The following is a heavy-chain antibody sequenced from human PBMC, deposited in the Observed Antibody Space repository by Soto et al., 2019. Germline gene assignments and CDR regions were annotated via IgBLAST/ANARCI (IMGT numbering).Heavy chain of an antibody. J-gene: IGHJ4*02. CDR1: GFTFSSRA. Sequence: GGSLRLSCAASGFTFSSRAMSWVRQAPGKGLDWVSIISASGDNTYYADSVKGRFTISRDNAKNSLYLQMNSLRAEDTAVYYCARDQPGYYDSSGYYLYYRYYFDYWGQGTLVTVSS. D-gene: IGHD3-22*01. CDR2: ISASGDNT. V-gene: IGHV3-23*01. CDR3: ARDQPGYYDSSGYYLYYRYYFDY.